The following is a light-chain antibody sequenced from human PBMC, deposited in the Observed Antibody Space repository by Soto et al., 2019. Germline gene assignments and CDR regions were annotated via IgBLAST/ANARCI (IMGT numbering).Light chain of an antibody. J-gene: IGKJ4*01. Sequence: EIVLTQSACTLSLSPGERVTLSCRASQSVRNTYLSWYQQKTGQALRLLIYGASSRATGIPDRFSGSEYGTDFNLTISRLETEDFAVYYCQQYGSSPFTFGGGTKVDI. CDR3: QQYGSSPFT. CDR2: GAS. CDR1: QSVRNTY. V-gene: IGKV3-20*01.